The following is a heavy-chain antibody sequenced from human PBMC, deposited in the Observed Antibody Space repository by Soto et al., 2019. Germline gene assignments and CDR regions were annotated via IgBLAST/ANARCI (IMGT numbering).Heavy chain of an antibody. Sequence: GGSLRLSCAASGFTFSNYWMNWVRQAPGKGLEWVSTIKGDGSYKNYVDSVKGRFTISRDNAKNALYLQMNSLRAEDTAVYYCVRGTSNPGLDNWGQGTLVTVSS. CDR2: IKGDGSYK. D-gene: IGHD1-7*01. CDR3: VRGTSNPGLDN. CDR1: GFTFSNYW. J-gene: IGHJ4*02. V-gene: IGHV3-7*03.